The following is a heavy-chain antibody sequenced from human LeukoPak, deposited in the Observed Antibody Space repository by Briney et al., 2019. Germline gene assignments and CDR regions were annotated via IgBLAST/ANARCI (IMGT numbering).Heavy chain of an antibody. CDR2: ISYDGSNK. J-gene: IGHJ4*02. CDR3: ARWLQRAFDY. D-gene: IGHD5-24*01. Sequence: PGGSLRLSCAASGFTFSSYAMHWVRQAPGKGLEWVAVISYDGSNKYYADSVKGRFTISRDNSKNTLYLQMNSLRAEDTAVYYCARWLQRAFDYWGQGTLVTVSS. CDR1: GFTFSSYA. V-gene: IGHV3-30-3*01.